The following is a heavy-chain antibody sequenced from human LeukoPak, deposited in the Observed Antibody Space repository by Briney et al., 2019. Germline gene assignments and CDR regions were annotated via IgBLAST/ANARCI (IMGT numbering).Heavy chain of an antibody. J-gene: IGHJ6*03. D-gene: IGHD2-21*01. CDR1: QFTFSRFA. CDR2: LSGSGTAT. V-gene: IGHV3-23*01. Sequence: GGSLRLSCEASQFTFSRFAMSWIRQAPGTGLEWVCTLSGSGTATYYADSVKGRFTTSRDNSKDTLYLQMDNLRADDTAVYYCAKHLGSHSFLFYYMDVWGTGTSVIVSS. CDR3: AKHLGSHSFLFYYMDV.